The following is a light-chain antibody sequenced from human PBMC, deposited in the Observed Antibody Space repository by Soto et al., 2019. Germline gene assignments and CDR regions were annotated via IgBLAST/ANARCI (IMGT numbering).Light chain of an antibody. CDR3: QQRNKWPPVT. J-gene: IGKJ4*01. Sequence: ESVLTQSPATLSLSPGERATLSCRASPRVSNSLAWYQHKPGQAPRLLIYDASNRATGVPTSFRGSGSGTDFTLTISSLEPADFAVYYCQQRNKWPPVTFGGGTRVEIK. CDR2: DAS. V-gene: IGKV3-11*01. CDR1: PRVSNS.